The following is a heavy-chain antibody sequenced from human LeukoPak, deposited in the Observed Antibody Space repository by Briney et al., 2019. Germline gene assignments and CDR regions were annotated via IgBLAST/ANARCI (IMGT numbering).Heavy chain of an antibody. CDR1: GGSISSYY. CDR3: ARGPVGAVGR. V-gene: IGHV4-59*08. Sequence: SETLSLTCTVSGGSISSYYWSWIRQPPGKGLEWIGYIYYSGSTNYNPSLRSRVTISVDTSKNQFSLKLSSVTAADTAVYYCARGPVGAVGRWGQGTLVTVSS. J-gene: IGHJ4*02. D-gene: IGHD1-26*01. CDR2: IYYSGST.